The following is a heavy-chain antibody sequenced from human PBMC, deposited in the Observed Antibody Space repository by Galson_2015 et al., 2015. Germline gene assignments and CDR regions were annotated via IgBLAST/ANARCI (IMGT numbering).Heavy chain of an antibody. CDR2: ISYDGSNK. J-gene: IGHJ4*02. CDR1: GFTFSSYA. D-gene: IGHD3-22*01. V-gene: IGHV3-30-3*01. Sequence: SLRLSCAASGFTFSSYAMHWVRQAPGKGLEWVAVISYDGSNKYYADSVKGRFTISRDNSKNTLYLQMNSLRAEDTAVYYCARDLFGNRNYYDSSGYYYPFSYWGQGTLVTVSS. CDR3: ARDLFGNRNYYDSSGYYYPFSY.